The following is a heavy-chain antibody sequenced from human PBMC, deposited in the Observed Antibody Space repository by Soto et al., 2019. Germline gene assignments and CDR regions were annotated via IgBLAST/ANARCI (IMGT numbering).Heavy chain of an antibody. CDR1: GLTFSAAG. J-gene: IGHJ4*02. V-gene: IGHV3-30*18. Sequence: QVQLVESGGGVVQPGRSLRLSCAASGLTFSAAGMHWVRQAPGKGLEWVAVIANDGRSEYYADSVKGRFTISRDNSQNRLYLQMNGLRAEDTAVYYCAKDKGRTAIDYWGQGTLVSVSS. CDR3: AKDKGRTAIDY. CDR2: IANDGRSE.